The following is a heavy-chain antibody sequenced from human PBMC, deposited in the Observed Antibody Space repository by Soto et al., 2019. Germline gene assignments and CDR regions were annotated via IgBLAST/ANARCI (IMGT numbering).Heavy chain of an antibody. D-gene: IGHD1-26*01. V-gene: IGHV3-33*01. CDR1: GFTFSSYG. CDR2: IWYDGSNK. Sequence: QVQLVESGGGVVQPRRSLRLSCAASGFTFSSYGMHWVRQAPGKGLEWVAVIWYDGSNKYYADSVKGRFTISRDNSKNTLYLQMNSLRAEDTAVYYCATIDSGSYPPFDYWGQGTLVTVSS. J-gene: IGHJ4*02. CDR3: ATIDSGSYPPFDY.